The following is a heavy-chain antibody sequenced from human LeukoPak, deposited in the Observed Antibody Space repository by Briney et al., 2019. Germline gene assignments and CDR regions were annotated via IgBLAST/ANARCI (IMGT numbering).Heavy chain of an antibody. V-gene: IGHV4-34*01. J-gene: IGHJ3*02. CDR3: ARKWVHNTLDI. CDR1: GDSFSGYF. CDR2: VDDRGNI. Sequence: SETLSLTCAVYGDSFSGYFWGWIRQSPGKGLEWFGEVDDRGNIFYNPSLKSRVTISADTSKSQFSLTLRSVTAADTAVYYCARKWVHNTLDIWGQGTLVTVSS. D-gene: IGHD2-15*01.